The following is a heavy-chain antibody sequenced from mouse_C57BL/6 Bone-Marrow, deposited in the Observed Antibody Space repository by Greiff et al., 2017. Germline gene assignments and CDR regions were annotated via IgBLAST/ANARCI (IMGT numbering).Heavy chain of an antibody. CDR2: IYPRSGNT. CDR3: ARSRQLRLRYFDV. CDR1: GYTFTSYG. V-gene: IGHV1-81*01. D-gene: IGHD3-2*02. Sequence: VQLKESGAELARPGASVKLSCKASGYTFTSYGISWVKQRTGQGLEWIGEIYPRSGNTYYNEKFKGKATLTADKSSSTAYMELRSLTSEDSAVYFCARSRQLRLRYFDVWGTGTTVTVSS. J-gene: IGHJ1*03.